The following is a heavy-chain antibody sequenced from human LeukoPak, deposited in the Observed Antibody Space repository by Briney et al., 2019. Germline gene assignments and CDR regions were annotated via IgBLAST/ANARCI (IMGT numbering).Heavy chain of an antibody. Sequence: SETLSLTCTVSGGSISSYYWSWIRQPPGKGLEWIGYIYYSGSTNYNPSLKSRVTISVDTSKNQFSLKLSSVTAADTAEYYCAREAPYYDFWSGPLPYFDYWGQGTLVTVSS. CDR3: AREAPYYDFWSGPLPYFDY. V-gene: IGHV4-59*01. CDR2: IYYSGST. D-gene: IGHD3-3*01. J-gene: IGHJ4*02. CDR1: GGSISSYY.